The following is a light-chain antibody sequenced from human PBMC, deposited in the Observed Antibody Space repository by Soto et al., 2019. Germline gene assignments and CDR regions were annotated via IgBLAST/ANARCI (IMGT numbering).Light chain of an antibody. Sequence: QSVLTQPPSASGSPGQSVTISCTGTSSDVGDYKFVSWYQQHPGKAPKLLIYEVSRRPSGVPDRFSGSKSGNTASLTVSGRQAEDEADYYCSSYAGNNNVVFGGGTKLTVL. V-gene: IGLV2-8*01. CDR1: SSDVGDYKF. CDR2: EVS. CDR3: SSYAGNNNVV. J-gene: IGLJ2*01.